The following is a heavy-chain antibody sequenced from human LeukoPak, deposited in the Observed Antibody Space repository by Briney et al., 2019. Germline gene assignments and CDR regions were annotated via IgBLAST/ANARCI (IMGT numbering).Heavy chain of an antibody. CDR3: ARETARPTTYYDFWSGYYETVNDY. J-gene: IGHJ4*02. CDR1: GGSISSYY. D-gene: IGHD3-3*01. CDR2: IYTSGST. Sequence: SETLSLTCTVSGGSISSYYWSWIRQPAGKGLEWIGRIYTSGSTNYNPSLKSRVTMSVDTSKNQFSLKLSSVTAADTAVYYCARETARPTTYYDFWSGYYETVNDYWGQGTLVTVSS. V-gene: IGHV4-4*07.